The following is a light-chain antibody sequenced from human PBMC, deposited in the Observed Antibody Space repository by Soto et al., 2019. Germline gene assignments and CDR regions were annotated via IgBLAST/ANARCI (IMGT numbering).Light chain of an antibody. CDR3: QQANSFPIT. Sequence: DIPMTQSPSAVSAFVGDRVTITCRASHGISSLAWYQYKPGRAPKLLIFGASSLQSGVPSRFSGSGSGTDFTLTISSLQPEDFATYYCQQANSFPITFGQGTRLEIK. V-gene: IGKV1D-12*01. CDR2: GAS. J-gene: IGKJ5*01. CDR1: HGISS.